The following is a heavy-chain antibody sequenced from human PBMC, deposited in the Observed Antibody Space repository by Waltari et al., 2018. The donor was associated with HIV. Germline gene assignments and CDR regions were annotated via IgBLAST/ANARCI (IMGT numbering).Heavy chain of an antibody. V-gene: IGHV3-49*05. J-gene: IGHJ4*02. Sequence: EVQLGESGGVLVKPGGSLRLSCATSGLSFGDYAMGWFRQAPGKGLEWVGFIRSKAYGGTTQYAASVKGRFTISRDDSKSIAYLQMNSLKAEDTALYYCTRGTFTVTYYFDYWGRGTLVTVSS. D-gene: IGHD4-17*01. CDR2: IRSKAYGGTT. CDR3: TRGTFTVTYYFDY. CDR1: GLSFGDYA.